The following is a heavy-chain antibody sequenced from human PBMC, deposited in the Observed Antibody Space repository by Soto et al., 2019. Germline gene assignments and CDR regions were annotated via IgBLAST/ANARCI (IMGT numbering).Heavy chain of an antibody. J-gene: IGHJ6*02. D-gene: IGHD3-22*01. Sequence: QVQLVQSGAEVKKPGSSVKVSCKASGDTFSSYTISWVRQAPGQGLEWMGGTIPVLAITDYARKLQGRVTINADTSTSTVYMELSSLRSEDTAMYYCCIARYDRRYLYYGMEIWGQGTTVTVSS. CDR3: CIARYDRRYLYYGMEI. CDR2: TIPVLAIT. V-gene: IGHV1-69*02. CDR1: GDTFSSYT.